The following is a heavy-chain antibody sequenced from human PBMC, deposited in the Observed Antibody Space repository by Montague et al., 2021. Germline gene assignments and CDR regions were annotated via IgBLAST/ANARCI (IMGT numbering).Heavy chain of an antibody. J-gene: IGHJ4*02. D-gene: IGHD3-16*01. CDR1: GGSISTYY. Sequence: SETLSLTCAVSGGSISTYYWTWIRQSPGKGLEYIGYFAQSVASGASGSTNYHPSLRGRVTVSVDSSKNQVSLKITSVTATDTGVYYCARGEGVVPAARFDFWGQGTLVTVSS. V-gene: IGHV4-4*09. CDR2: FAQSVASGASGST. CDR3: ARGEGVVPAARFDF.